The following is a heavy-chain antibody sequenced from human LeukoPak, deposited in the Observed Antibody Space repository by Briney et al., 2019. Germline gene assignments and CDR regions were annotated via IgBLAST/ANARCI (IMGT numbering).Heavy chain of an antibody. J-gene: IGHJ3*02. CDR3: AKHLRQQDRNDAFVI. CDR2: IRNSGGST. Sequence: PGGSLRLSCAASGFTFSSYAMTWVRQAPGKGVEWVSSIRNSGGSTYHEDSGKGRFTISRDNSKNAMYLQMNSLKVEDTAIYYCAKHLRQQDRNDAFVIWGQGTMVTVSS. D-gene: IGHD6-13*01. V-gene: IGHV3-23*01. CDR1: GFTFSSYA.